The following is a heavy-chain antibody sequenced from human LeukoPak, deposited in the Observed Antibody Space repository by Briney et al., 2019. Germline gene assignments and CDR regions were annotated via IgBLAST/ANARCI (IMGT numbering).Heavy chain of an antibody. CDR3: AKISLYDFWSGYYKPYWYFDL. Sequence: PGGSLRLSCAASGFTFSSYAMSWVRQAPGKGLEWVSAISASGGSTNNADSVKGRFTISRDNSKSILYLQMNSLRAEDTAVYYCAKISLYDFWSGYYKPYWYFDLWGRGTLVTVSS. CDR1: GFTFSSYA. CDR2: ISASGGST. D-gene: IGHD3-3*01. V-gene: IGHV3-23*01. J-gene: IGHJ2*01.